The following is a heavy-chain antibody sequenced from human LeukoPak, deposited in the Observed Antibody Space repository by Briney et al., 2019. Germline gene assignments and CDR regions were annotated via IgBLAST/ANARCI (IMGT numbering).Heavy chain of an antibody. J-gene: IGHJ3*02. Sequence: GASVKVSCKASGYTFINFYIHWVRQAPGHGLEWMGVINQSGGSTDYSQKFQGRVTMTRDTSTCTVYMELSSLRSEDTAVYYCARPLAPVMLNAFDIWGRGTMVTVSS. CDR1: GYTFINFY. D-gene: IGHD2-8*01. CDR3: ARPLAPVMLNAFDI. V-gene: IGHV1-46*01. CDR2: INQSGGST.